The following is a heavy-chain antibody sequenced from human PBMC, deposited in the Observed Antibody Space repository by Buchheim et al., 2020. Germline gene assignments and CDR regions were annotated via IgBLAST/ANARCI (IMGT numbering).Heavy chain of an antibody. J-gene: IGHJ4*02. CDR3: ASQDDILTGYYMDY. D-gene: IGHD3-9*01. Sequence: QVQLVQSGAEVKKPGSSVKVSCKVSGGTFSSYAISWVRQAPGQGLEWMGRIIPILGIANYAQKFQGRVTITADKSTSTAYMEVGSLGSEDTAVYYCASQDDILTGYYMDYWGQGTL. CDR1: GGTFSSYA. V-gene: IGHV1-69*04. CDR2: IIPILGIA.